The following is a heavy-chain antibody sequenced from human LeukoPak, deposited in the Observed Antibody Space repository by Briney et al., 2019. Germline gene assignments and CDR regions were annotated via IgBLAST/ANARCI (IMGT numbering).Heavy chain of an antibody. J-gene: IGHJ4*02. D-gene: IGHD3-10*01. CDR2: INHSGST. Sequence: SETLSLTCAVYGGSFSGYYWSWIRQPPGKGLEWIGEINHSGSTNYNPSLKSRVTISVDTSKNQFSLKLSSVTAADTAVYYCARGAGVLLWFGEFYIFDYWGQGTLVTVSS. V-gene: IGHV4-34*01. CDR3: ARGAGVLLWFGEFYIFDY. CDR1: GGSFSGYY.